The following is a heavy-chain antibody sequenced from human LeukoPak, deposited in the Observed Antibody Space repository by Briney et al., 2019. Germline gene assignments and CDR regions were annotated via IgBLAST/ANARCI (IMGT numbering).Heavy chain of an antibody. J-gene: IGHJ3*02. V-gene: IGHV1-69*04. D-gene: IGHD2-15*01. CDR1: GGTFSSYA. CDR3: ARDSGVAGDAFDI. Sequence: GASVKVSCKASGGTFSSYAISWVRPAPGQGLEWMGRIIPILGIANNAQKFQGRVTITADKSTSTAYMELSSLRSEDTAVYYCARDSGVAGDAFDIWGQGTMVTVSA. CDR2: IIPILGIA.